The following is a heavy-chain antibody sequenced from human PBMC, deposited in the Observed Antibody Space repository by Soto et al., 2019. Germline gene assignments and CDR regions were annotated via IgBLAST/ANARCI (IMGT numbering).Heavy chain of an antibody. CDR1: GYSFSSYG. J-gene: IGHJ4*02. CDR2: ISADNGDT. D-gene: IGHD2-15*01. Sequence: QVQLVQSGAEVKKPGASVKVSCKASGYSFSSYGINWVRQAPGQGLEWLGGISADNGDTHYAQKFQGRVTMTTDTSPHTAYLELRSLRSDDMAVFYCASAWDCSRPTCRNFDYWGQGTLVTVST. V-gene: IGHV1-18*03. CDR3: ASAWDCSRPTCRNFDY.